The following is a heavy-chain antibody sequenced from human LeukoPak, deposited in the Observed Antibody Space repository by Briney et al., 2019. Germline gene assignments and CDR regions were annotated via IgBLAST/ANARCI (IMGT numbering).Heavy chain of an antibody. CDR3: AKDVSGYVNSGVDY. Sequence: GGSLRLSCAASGFTFSSYAMNWVRQAPGKGLEWVSGINDNGGRTYYADSVKGRFTISRDNSKSTLYLQMNSLRAEDTALYYCAKDVSGYVNSGVDYWGQGTLVTVSS. V-gene: IGHV3-23*01. CDR1: GFTFSSYA. CDR2: INDNGGRT. D-gene: IGHD3-22*01. J-gene: IGHJ4*02.